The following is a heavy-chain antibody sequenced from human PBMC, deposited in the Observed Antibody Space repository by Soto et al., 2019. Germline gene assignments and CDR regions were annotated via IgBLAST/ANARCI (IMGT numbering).Heavy chain of an antibody. J-gene: IGHJ6*01. CDR3: ATWDYGGQGGYYYGMDV. CDR1: GFTFSSYE. D-gene: IGHD4-17*01. CDR2: ISSSGSTI. Sequence: GGSLRLSCAASGFTFSSYEMNWVRQAPGKGLEWVSYISSSGSTIYYADSVKGRFTISRDNAKNSLYLQMNSLRAEDTAVYYCATWDYGGQGGYYYGMDVSGQGATVNVSS. V-gene: IGHV3-48*03.